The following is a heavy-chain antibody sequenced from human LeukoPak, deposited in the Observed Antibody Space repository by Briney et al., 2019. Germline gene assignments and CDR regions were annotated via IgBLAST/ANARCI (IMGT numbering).Heavy chain of an antibody. CDR2: ISWNSGSI. CDR1: GFTFDDYA. J-gene: IGHJ4*02. D-gene: IGHD3-9*01. V-gene: IGHV3-9*01. CDR3: AKDDYDILTGPIDY. Sequence: GRSLRLSCAASGFTFDDYAMHWVRQAPGKGLEGVSGISWNSGSIGYADSVKGRFTISRDNAKNSLYLQMNSLRAEDTALYYCAKDDYDILTGPIDYWGQGTLVTVSS.